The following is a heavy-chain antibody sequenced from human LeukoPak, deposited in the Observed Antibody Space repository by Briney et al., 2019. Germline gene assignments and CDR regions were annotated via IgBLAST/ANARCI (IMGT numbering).Heavy chain of an antibody. J-gene: IGHJ3*02. D-gene: IGHD6-19*01. V-gene: IGHV3-48*02. CDR2: ISSSSSTI. Sequence: GGSLRLSCTASGFTFSNHWMSWVRQAPGKGLEWVSYISSSSSTIYYADSVKGRFTISRDNAKNSLYLQMNSLRDEDTAVYYCARDGVAGTGAFDIWGQGTMVTVSS. CDR3: ARDGVAGTGAFDI. CDR1: GFTFSNHW.